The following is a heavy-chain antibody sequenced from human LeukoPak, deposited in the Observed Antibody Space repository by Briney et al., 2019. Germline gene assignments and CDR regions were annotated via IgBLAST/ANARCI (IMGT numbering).Heavy chain of an antibody. J-gene: IGHJ4*02. Sequence: GGSLTLSCAASGFTFSDYAMSWVRQAPGKGLEWVSTASYYVGKQYHADSVRGRFTVSRDISRNTVSLQMSSLRVEDTGIYYCAKAGIGADGAGSLCEYWGQGTLVTVSS. CDR2: ASYYVGKQ. D-gene: IGHD1-1*01. CDR1: GFTFSDYA. CDR3: AKAGIGADGAGSLCEY. V-gene: IGHV3-23*01.